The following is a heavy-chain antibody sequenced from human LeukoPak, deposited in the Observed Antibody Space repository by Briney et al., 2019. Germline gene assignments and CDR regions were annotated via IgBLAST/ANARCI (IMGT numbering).Heavy chain of an antibody. Sequence: GGSLRLSCAASTFTFSNYAMQWVRQAPGKGLEWLTVISFDGTNKYYADSVKGRFTISRDNSKNTLYLQMNSLRAEDTAVYYCAGAELAGAGGDYWGQGTLVTVSS. CDR2: ISFDGTNK. CDR3: AGAELAGAGGDY. J-gene: IGHJ4*02. V-gene: IGHV3-30-3*01. CDR1: TFTFSNYA. D-gene: IGHD6-19*01.